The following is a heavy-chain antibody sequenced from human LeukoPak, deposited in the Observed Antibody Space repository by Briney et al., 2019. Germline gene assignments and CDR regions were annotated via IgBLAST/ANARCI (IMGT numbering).Heavy chain of an antibody. J-gene: IGHJ5*02. Sequence: GGSLRLSCAASGFTFSSYAMHWVRQAPGKGLEWVAVISYDGSNKYYADSVKGRFTISRDNSKNTLYLQMNSLRAVDTAVYYCARAGMVRGDENWFDPWGQGTLVTVSS. CDR2: ISYDGSNK. D-gene: IGHD3-10*01. CDR3: ARAGMVRGDENWFDP. V-gene: IGHV3-30*04. CDR1: GFTFSSYA.